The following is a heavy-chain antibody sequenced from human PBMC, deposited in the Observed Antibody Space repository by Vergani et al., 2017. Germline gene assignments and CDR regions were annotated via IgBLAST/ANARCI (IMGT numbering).Heavy chain of an antibody. CDR3: ARDNIAAAGTNDYGMDV. CDR2: IYYSGST. J-gene: IGHJ6*02. CDR1: GGSISSYY. V-gene: IGHV4-59*01. Sequence: QVQLQESGPGLVKPSETLSLTCTVSGGSISSYYWSWIRQPPGKGLEWIGYIYYSGSTNYNPSLKSRVTISVDTSKNQFSLKLSSVTAADTAVYYCARDNIAAAGTNDYGMDVWGQGTTVTVSS. D-gene: IGHD6-13*01.